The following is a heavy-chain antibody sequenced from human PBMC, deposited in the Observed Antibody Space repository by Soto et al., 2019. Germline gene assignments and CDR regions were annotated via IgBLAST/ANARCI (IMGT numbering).Heavy chain of an antibody. V-gene: IGHV4-4*02. Sequence: SETLSLTCAVSGGSITSDSWWSWVRQSPGKGLEWIGKIYYSGSTNYSPSLKSRVTMSIDKSKNQFSLKLDSVTAADTAVYYCARTSGAPDYFHGMDVWGQGTTVTVSS. J-gene: IGHJ6*02. CDR3: ARTSGAPDYFHGMDV. CDR1: GGSITSDSW. D-gene: IGHD1-26*01. CDR2: IYYSGST.